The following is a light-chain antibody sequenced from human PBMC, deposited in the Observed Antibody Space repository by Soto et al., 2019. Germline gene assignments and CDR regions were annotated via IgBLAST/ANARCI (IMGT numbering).Light chain of an antibody. CDR3: AAWDDSLNGWV. V-gene: IGLV1-44*01. J-gene: IGLJ3*02. CDR1: SSNIGSAT. CDR2: SDN. Sequence: QSVLTQPPSASGTPGQRVTISCSGSSSNIGSATVNWYQHLPGTAPKLLIYSDNQRPSGVPDRFSGSKSGISASLAISGLQSEDEADYYCAAWDDSLNGWVFGGGTKLTVL.